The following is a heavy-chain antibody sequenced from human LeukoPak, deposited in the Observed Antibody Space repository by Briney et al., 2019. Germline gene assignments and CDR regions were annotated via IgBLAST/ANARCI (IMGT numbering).Heavy chain of an antibody. CDR2: IRYDGSNK. J-gene: IGHJ4*02. Sequence: GGSLRLSCAASGSTFSSYGMHWVRQAPGKGLEWVAFIRYDGSNKYYADSVKGRFTISRDNSKNTLYLQMNSLRAEDTAVYYCARTWIQLWLVGYWGQGTLVTVSS. V-gene: IGHV3-30*02. D-gene: IGHD5-18*01. CDR1: GSTFSSYG. CDR3: ARTWIQLWLVGY.